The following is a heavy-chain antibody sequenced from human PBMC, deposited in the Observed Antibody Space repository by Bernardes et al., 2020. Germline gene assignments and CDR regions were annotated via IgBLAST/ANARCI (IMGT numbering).Heavy chain of an antibody. V-gene: IGHV3-23*01. D-gene: IGHD3-10*01. CDR3: AKYLRPDGTGRTFDY. J-gene: IGHJ4*02. CDR2: ISGGGGSI. Sequence: GGSLRLSCAASGFTFSSYAMTWVRQAPGKGLEWVSAISGGGGSISYGDSVRGRFTISRDNSRNTLYLQMSSLRAEDTAVYYCAKYLRPDGTGRTFDYWGQGTLVTVSS. CDR1: GFTFSSYA.